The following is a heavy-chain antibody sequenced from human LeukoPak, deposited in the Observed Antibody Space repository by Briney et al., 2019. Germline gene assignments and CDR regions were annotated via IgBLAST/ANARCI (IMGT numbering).Heavy chain of an antibody. J-gene: IGHJ3*02. V-gene: IGHV3-53*01. CDR3: AKDWRGGEGRNHDAFDI. Sequence: GGSLTLSCAASGFTVSSNYMSWVRQAPGEGLGWVSVLYSDGSTYYADSVKGRFTISRDNSKNTLYLQMNSLRAEDTAVYYCAKDWRGGEGRNHDAFDIWGQGTMVTVSS. D-gene: IGHD2-21*01. CDR1: GFTVSSNY. CDR2: LYSDGST.